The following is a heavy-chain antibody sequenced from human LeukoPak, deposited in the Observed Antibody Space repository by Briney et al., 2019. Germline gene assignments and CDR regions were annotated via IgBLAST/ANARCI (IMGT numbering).Heavy chain of an antibody. Sequence: GGSLRLSCAASGFTFRGFLMSWVRQTPGKGLEWVANIKQGESEKYYADAVKGRFTISRDNTKNSLSLQMNSLTAEDTAVYYCARAGSNWNYVYWGQGTLVTVSS. CDR3: ARAGSNWNYVY. CDR2: IKQGESEK. V-gene: IGHV3-7*01. D-gene: IGHD1-7*01. CDR1: GFTFRGFL. J-gene: IGHJ4*02.